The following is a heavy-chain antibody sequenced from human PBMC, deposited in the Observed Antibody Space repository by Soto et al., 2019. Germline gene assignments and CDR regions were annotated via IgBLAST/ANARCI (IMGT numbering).Heavy chain of an antibody. Sequence: GGSLRLSCAASGFTFDDYSMHWVRQATGKDLGWFSGLSRNSGSLAYTAYVKVRITISRDNDKNYMYLQMNSLRAEDTSLYYCAKDLRHHVSAFDIWGQGTMVTVSS. CDR1: GFTFDDYS. V-gene: IGHV3-9*01. CDR2: LSRNSGSL. CDR3: AKDLRHHVSAFDI. J-gene: IGHJ3*02.